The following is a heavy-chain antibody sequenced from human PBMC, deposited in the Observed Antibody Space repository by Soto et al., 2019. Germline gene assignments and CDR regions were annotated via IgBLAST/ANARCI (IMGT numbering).Heavy chain of an antibody. V-gene: IGHV1-69*12. J-gene: IGHJ3*02. Sequence: QVQLVQSGAEVKKPGSSVKVPCKASGGTFSSYAISWVRQAPGQGLEWLGGIIPIFGTANYAQKFQGRVTITADAATSTAYMELSSLRSEDTAVYYCATLSRTTRGARRTFDIWCQGTMVTVSS. CDR3: ATLSRTTRGARRTFDI. D-gene: IGHD4-17*01. CDR1: GGTFSSYA. CDR2: IIPIFGTA.